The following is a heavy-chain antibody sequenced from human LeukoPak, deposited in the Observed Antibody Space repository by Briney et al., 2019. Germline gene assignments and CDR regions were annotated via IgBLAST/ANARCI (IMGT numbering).Heavy chain of an antibody. Sequence: GGSLRVSCAASGFTFADYYMTWIRQALGKGLEWVSYISNSGNTIKEADSVKGRFTISRDNAQNSLFLQMKSLRAEDTAVYYCARYRVITNDYFDSWGQGTLVTVSS. CDR3: ARYRVITNDYFDS. V-gene: IGHV3-11*01. D-gene: IGHD3-16*01. CDR2: ISNSGNTI. J-gene: IGHJ4*02. CDR1: GFTFADYY.